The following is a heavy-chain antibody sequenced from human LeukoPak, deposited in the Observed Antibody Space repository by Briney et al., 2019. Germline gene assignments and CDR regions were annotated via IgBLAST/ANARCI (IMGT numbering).Heavy chain of an antibody. CDR1: GFTFGSHA. CDR2: IFGSGGSP. J-gene: IGHJ4*02. D-gene: IGHD5-18*01. CDR3: GKTTVGYSSGQKPAWPVDY. Sequence: GGSLRLSCEDSGFTFGSHAMYWVRQAPGKGLEGVAGIFGSGGSPHYADPVKGRFTISRDNSRNTVYLQINSLRAEDTAVYYCGKTTVGYSSGQKPAWPVDYWGQGTLVTVSS. V-gene: IGHV3-23*01.